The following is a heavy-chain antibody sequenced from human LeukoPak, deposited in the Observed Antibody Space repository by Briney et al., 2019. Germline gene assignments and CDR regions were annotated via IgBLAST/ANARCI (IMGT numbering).Heavy chain of an antibody. CDR1: GYTFITRY. CDR2: VNPGGGST. D-gene: IGHD4-17*01. Sequence: ASVKVSCKASGYTFITRYLHWARQAPGQGLEWMGLVNPGGGSTTYALKFEGRVTVTRETSTSTVYMELSSLSSDDTAVYYCAREATTSQFDYWGQGTLVTVSS. V-gene: IGHV1-46*01. CDR3: AREATTSQFDY. J-gene: IGHJ4*02.